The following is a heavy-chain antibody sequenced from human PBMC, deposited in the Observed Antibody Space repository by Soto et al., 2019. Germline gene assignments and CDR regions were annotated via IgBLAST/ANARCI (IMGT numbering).Heavy chain of an antibody. CDR3: AGGGSSITMVRGAWFDP. CDR2: INPNSGGT. Sequence: QVQLVQSGAEVKKPGASVKVSCKASGYTFTGYYMHWVRQAPGQGLEGMGWINPNSGGTNYAQTFQGWGTMTRDTSISTAYMELSRLRSDDTAVYYCAGGGSSITMVRGAWFDPWGQGTLVTVSS. D-gene: IGHD3-10*01. J-gene: IGHJ5*02. V-gene: IGHV1-2*04. CDR1: GYTFTGYY.